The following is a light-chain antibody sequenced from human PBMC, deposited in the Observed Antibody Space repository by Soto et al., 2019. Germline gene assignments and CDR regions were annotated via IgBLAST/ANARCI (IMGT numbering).Light chain of an antibody. CDR3: QQSYSTPLT. V-gene: IGKV1-39*01. CDR1: QSISSY. CDR2: AAS. J-gene: IGKJ4*02. Sequence: DIQMTQSPSSLSASVADRVTITCRASQSISSYLNWYQQKPGKAPKLLIYAASSLQSGVPSRFSGSGSGTDFTLTISSLQPEDFATYYCQQSYSTPLTGGGGTKVEIK.